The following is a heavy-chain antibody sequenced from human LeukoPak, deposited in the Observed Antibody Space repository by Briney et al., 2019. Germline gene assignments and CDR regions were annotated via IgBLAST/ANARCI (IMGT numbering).Heavy chain of an antibody. V-gene: IGHV4-39*07. CDR2: IFYSGST. CDR1: GGSISSSTYY. D-gene: IGHD3-9*01. CDR3: ARGGSTLHSAGGHDIEFYYYYYMDV. J-gene: IGHJ6*03. Sequence: SETLSLTCTVSGGSISSSTYYWGWIRQPPGKGLEWIGSIFYSGSTHYNPSLKSRVTISVDTSKNQFSLKLYSVTAADTAVYYCARGGSTLHSAGGHDIEFYYYYYMDVWGKGTTVTISS.